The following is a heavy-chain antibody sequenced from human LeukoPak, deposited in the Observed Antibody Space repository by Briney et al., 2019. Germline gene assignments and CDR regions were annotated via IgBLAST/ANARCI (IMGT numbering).Heavy chain of an antibody. V-gene: IGHV7-4-1*02. D-gene: IGHD3-22*01. CDR1: GYTFTSYA. CDR2: INTKTGNP. CDR3: ARGPLTYYYDSSGPDAFDI. J-gene: IGHJ3*02. Sequence: ASVKVSCKASGYTFTSYAMNWVRQAPGQGREWMGWINTKTGNPTYAQGFTGRFVFSLDTSVSTAYLQISSLKAEDTAVYYCARGPLTYYYDSSGPDAFDIWGQGTMDTVSS.